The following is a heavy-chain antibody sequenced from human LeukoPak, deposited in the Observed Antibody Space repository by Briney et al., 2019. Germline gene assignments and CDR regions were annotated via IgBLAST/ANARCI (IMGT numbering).Heavy chain of an antibody. D-gene: IGHD6-13*01. CDR2: INPSGGST. J-gene: IGHJ4*02. V-gene: IGHV1-46*01. CDR1: GYTFTSYY. CDR3: ARAGEGAAAGTR. Sequence: ASVKVSCKASGYTFTSYYMHWVRQAPGQGLEWMGIINPSGGSTSYAQKLQGRVTMTTDTSTSTAYMELRSLRSDDTAVYYCARAGEGAAAGTRWGQGTLVTVSS.